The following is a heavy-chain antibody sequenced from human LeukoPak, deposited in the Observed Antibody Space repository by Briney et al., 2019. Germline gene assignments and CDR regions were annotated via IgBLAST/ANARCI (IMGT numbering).Heavy chain of an antibody. CDR3: ARGGLRLYYYYYYYMDV. Sequence: ASVKVSCKASGYTFTSYDINWVRQATGQGLEWMGWMNPNSGNTGYAQKFQGRVTITRNTSISTAYMELSSLRSEDTAVYYCARGGLRLYYYYYYYMDVWGKGTTVTVSS. CDR2: MNPNSGNT. J-gene: IGHJ6*03. D-gene: IGHD3-16*01. V-gene: IGHV1-8*03. CDR1: GYTFTSYD.